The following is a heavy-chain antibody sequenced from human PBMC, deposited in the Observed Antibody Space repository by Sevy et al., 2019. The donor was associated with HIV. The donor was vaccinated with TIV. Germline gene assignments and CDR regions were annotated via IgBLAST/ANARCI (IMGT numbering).Heavy chain of an antibody. CDR1: GYTFTGYY. CDR2: INPNSGRT. D-gene: IGHD3-22*01. CDR3: ARATYYDSSGYLKGDWFDP. Sequence: ASVKVSCKASGYTFTGYYMHWVRQAPGQGLEWMGWINPNSGRTNYAQKFQGWVTMTRDTSISTAYMELSRLRSDDTAVYYCARATYYDSSGYLKGDWFDPWGQGTLVTVSS. V-gene: IGHV1-2*04. J-gene: IGHJ5*02.